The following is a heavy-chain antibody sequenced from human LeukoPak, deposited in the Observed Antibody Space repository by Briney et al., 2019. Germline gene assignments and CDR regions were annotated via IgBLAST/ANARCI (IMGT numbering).Heavy chain of an antibody. V-gene: IGHV4-34*01. Sequence: SETLSLTCAVYGGSFSGYYWSWIRQPPGKGLEWIGEINHSGSTNYSPSLKSRVTISVDTSKNQFSLKLSSVTAADTAVYYCTSQTVARWFDPWGQGTLVTVS. CDR2: INHSGST. D-gene: IGHD1-14*01. CDR3: TSQTVARWFDP. J-gene: IGHJ5*02. CDR1: GGSFSGYY.